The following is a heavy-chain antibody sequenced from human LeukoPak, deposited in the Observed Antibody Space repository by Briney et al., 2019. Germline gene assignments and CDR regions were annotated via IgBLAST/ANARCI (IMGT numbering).Heavy chain of an antibody. J-gene: IGHJ3*01. Sequence: SETLSLTCTVSGGSISSGSYYWSWIRQPPGKGLEWIGRIYTSGSTNYNPSLKIRVTISVDTSKNQFSLDLSSVTAADAAVYFCARQGYVLNGGAFDFWGQGTMVTVSS. CDR1: GGSISSGSYY. V-gene: IGHV4-61*02. D-gene: IGHD6-13*01. CDR2: IYTSGST. CDR3: ARQGYVLNGGAFDF.